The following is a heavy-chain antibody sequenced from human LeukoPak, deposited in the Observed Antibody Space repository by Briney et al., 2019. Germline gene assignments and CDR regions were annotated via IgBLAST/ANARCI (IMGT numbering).Heavy chain of an antibody. CDR2: IIPIFGTA. V-gene: IGHV1-69*13. Sequence: SVNVSRMASVGTFSSYAISWVRQAPGQGREWMGGIIPIFGTANYAQKFQGRVTITADESTSTAYMELSSLRSEDTAVYYCARDLSWFDPWGQRTLVTVSS. J-gene: IGHJ5*02. CDR3: ARDLSWFDP. CDR1: VGTFSSYA. D-gene: IGHD3-9*01.